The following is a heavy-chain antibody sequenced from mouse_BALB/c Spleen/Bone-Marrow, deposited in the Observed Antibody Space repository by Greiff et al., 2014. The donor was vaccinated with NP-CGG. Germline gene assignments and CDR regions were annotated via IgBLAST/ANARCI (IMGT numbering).Heavy chain of an antibody. Sequence: SGAELVRPGASVRISCKAFGYTFTKHHINWVKQRPGQGLDWIGYINPYNDYTSYNQKFKGKATLTVDKSSSTAYMDLSSLTSEDSAVYYCAREDYGAWFAYWGQGTLVTVSA. CDR2: INPYNDYT. CDR1: GYTFTKHH. CDR3: AREDYGAWFAY. V-gene: IGHV1S45*01. J-gene: IGHJ3*01. D-gene: IGHD1-2*01.